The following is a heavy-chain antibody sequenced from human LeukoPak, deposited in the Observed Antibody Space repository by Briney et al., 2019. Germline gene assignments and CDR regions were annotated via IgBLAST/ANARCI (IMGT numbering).Heavy chain of an antibody. D-gene: IGHD1-26*01. Sequence: PGGSLRLSCAASGFSFSRARMSWVRQAPGKGLEWVSSISSSSSYIYYADSVKGRFTMSRDNAKNSLYLQMNSLRAEDTAVYYCARRRDSGSLQHFDYWGQGTLVTVSS. V-gene: IGHV3-21*04. CDR1: GFSFSRAR. J-gene: IGHJ4*02. CDR3: ARRRDSGSLQHFDY. CDR2: ISSSSSYI.